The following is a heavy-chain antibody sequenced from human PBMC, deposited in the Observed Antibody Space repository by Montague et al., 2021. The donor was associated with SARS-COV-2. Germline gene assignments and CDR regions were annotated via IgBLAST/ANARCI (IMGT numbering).Heavy chain of an antibody. Sequence: SETLSLTCTVSGDSVSSSPYYWSWIRQPPGRGLEWVGSISYSGRTYFSPSLKSRLTISVDSSENQFSLRLSSVTAADTAVYYCASSYYYGSGTYVYNYYMDVWGKGTTVTVSS. CDR3: ASSYYYGSGTYVYNYYMDV. D-gene: IGHD3-10*01. CDR2: ISYSGRT. CDR1: GDSVSSSPYY. V-gene: IGHV4-39*01. J-gene: IGHJ6*03.